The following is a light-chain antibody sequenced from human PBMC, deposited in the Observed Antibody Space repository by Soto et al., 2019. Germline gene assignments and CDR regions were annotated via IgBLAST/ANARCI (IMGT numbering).Light chain of an antibody. Sequence: DIVLTQTPLSSPVTLGQPASISCRSSQSLVHSDGNTYLSWLQQRPGQPPRLLIYRISTRFSGVPDIFSGSGAGTDFTLKISRVEAEDVGVYYCMQATQFPYAFGQGTKLEIK. V-gene: IGKV2-24*01. CDR3: MQATQFPYA. J-gene: IGKJ2*01. CDR1: QSLVHSDGNTY. CDR2: RIS.